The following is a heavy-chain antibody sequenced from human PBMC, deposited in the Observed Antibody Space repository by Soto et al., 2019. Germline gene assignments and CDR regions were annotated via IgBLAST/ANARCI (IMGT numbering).Heavy chain of an antibody. D-gene: IGHD2-8*01. CDR2: LFSGGVST. Sequence: GPLRVSSSASGVIISAYGRRWVRLEPGKGLEWVASLFSGGVSTRYADSVTGRFTISRDNSKNMLYLQVNSLGVDDTSVYYCARDRQPDAIWASDYWGRGTLVTVSS. CDR1: GVIISAYG. J-gene: IGHJ4*02. CDR3: ARDRQPDAIWASDY. V-gene: IGHV3-23*03.